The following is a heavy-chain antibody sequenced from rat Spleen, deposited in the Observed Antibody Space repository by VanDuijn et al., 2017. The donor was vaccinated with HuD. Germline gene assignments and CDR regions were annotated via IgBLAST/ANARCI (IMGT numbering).Heavy chain of an antibody. CDR3: VRQGYLRDWYFDF. CDR2: ITNTGGST. Sequence: EVQLVESGGGLVQPGRSMKLSCVASGFTFNYYWMTWIRRAPGRGLEWVASITNTGGSTYYPDSVKGRFTISRDTAKNTLYLELDSLRSEDMATYYCVRQGYLRDWYFDFWGPGTMVTVSS. J-gene: IGHJ1*01. V-gene: IGHV5-31*01. CDR1: GFTFNYYW. D-gene: IGHD2-5*01.